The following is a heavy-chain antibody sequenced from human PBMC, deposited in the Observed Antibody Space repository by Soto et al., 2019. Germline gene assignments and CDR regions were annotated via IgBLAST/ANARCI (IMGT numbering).Heavy chain of an antibody. CDR3: ARDLEDYYDSSRSALDY. D-gene: IGHD3-22*01. CDR2: ISAYNGNT. J-gene: IGHJ4*02. CDR1: GYTFTSYG. V-gene: IGHV1-18*01. Sequence: QVQLVQSGAEVKKPGASVKVSCKASGYTFTSYGISWVRQAPGQGLEWMGWISAYNGNTNYAQKLQGRVTMTTDTSTSTAYMELRSLRSDDTAVYYCARDLEDYYDSSRSALDYWGQGTLVTVSS.